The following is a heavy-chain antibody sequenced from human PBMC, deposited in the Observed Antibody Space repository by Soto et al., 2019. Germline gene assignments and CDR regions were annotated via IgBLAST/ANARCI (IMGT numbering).Heavy chain of an antibody. CDR2: IYPHDSET. V-gene: IGHV5-51*03. CDR3: ARMGFDYDKSTAYDNVLHYFALDV. Sequence: EVQLVQSGAEVKKPGESLKISCRGFGHIFTNYWIGWVRQMPGKGLEWMGVIYPHDSETRYSPSFQGQVTISADKSISTAYLQWSSLRASDTAMYYCARMGFDYDKSTAYDNVLHYFALDVWGQGTTVTVSS. CDR1: GHIFTNYW. J-gene: IGHJ6*02. D-gene: IGHD3-9*01.